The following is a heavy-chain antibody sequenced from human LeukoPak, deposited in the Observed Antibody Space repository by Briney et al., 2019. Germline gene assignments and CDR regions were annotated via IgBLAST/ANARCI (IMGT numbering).Heavy chain of an antibody. D-gene: IGHD2-2*02. V-gene: IGHV3-15*01. CDR2: IKSKTDGGTT. Sequence: GGSLRLSCAPSRLTSSKAWMECVRQAPGKGLEWVGRIKSKTDGGTTDYAAPVKGRFTISRDDSRNTLYLQMISLKTEDTALYFWTTGISTYTEKDYCGQGTLVTVSS. CDR3: TTGISTYTEKDY. J-gene: IGHJ4*02. CDR1: RLTSSKAW.